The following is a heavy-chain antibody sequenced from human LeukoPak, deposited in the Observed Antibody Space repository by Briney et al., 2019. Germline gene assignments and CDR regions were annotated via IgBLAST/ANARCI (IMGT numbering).Heavy chain of an antibody. V-gene: IGHV1-69*05. CDR1: GGTFRSYG. J-gene: IGHJ4*02. CDR2: IIPIFGTA. D-gene: IGHD3-22*01. CDR3: ARVRYDSSWGHYYFDY. Sequence: GASVKVSCKASGGTFRSYGISWVRQAPGQGLEWMGGIIPIFGTANYAQKFQGRVTITTDESTSTAYMELSSLRSEDTAVYYCARVRYDSSWGHYYFDYWGQGTLVTVSS.